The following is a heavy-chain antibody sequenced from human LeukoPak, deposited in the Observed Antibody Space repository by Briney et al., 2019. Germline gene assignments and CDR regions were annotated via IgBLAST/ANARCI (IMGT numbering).Heavy chain of an antibody. Sequence: GGSLRLSCADSGFLFSNSWMAWVRQAPGRGLEWLANINQDGSAKTCVDSVEGRFTISRDNAKNSLYLQMNSLRAEDTAMYYCARDSGYNAFDYWGQGTLVTVSS. CDR1: GFLFSNSW. V-gene: IGHV3-7*05. D-gene: IGHD5-12*01. J-gene: IGHJ4*02. CDR2: INQDGSAK. CDR3: ARDSGYNAFDY.